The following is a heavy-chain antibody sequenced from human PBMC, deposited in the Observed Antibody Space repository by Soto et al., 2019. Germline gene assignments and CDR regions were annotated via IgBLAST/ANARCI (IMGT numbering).Heavy chain of an antibody. CDR2: IIPIFGTA. CDR1: DGTFSSYA. D-gene: IGHD2-15*01. CDR3: ARDRVRLGIVVVAAAQYYFDY. Sequence: VFCKASDGTFSSYAISWERQAPGQGLEWIGGIIPIFGTANSAQKFQGRVTSTADESTSTDYMELSSLRSEDTAVYYCARDRVRLGIVVVAAAQYYFDYW. V-gene: IGHV1-69*01. J-gene: IGHJ4*01.